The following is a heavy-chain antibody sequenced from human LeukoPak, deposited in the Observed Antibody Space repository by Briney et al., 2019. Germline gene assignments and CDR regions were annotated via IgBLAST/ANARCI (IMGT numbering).Heavy chain of an antibody. D-gene: IGHD3-10*01. J-gene: IGHJ4*02. CDR1: GYTFTSYG. CDR3: ARYRPIVTMVRGVIQDY. Sequence: GASVKVSCKASGYTFTSYGISWVRQAPGQGLEWMGWISAYNGNTNYAQKLQGRVTMTTDTSTSTAYMELRSLRSDDTAVYYCARYRPIVTMVRGVIQDYWAQGTLVTVSS. V-gene: IGHV1-18*01. CDR2: ISAYNGNT.